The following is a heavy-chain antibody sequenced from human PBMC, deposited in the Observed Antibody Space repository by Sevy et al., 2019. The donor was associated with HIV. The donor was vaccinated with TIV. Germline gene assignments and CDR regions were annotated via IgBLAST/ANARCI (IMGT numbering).Heavy chain of an antibody. Sequence: ASVKVSCKVSGYTLTKLSIHWVRQAPGKGLEWMGDFDPQEGETIYSQKFQGRLSMTVDTSTDTAYRDLSNLTSEDSAVYYCATVGLRYYSSSSCYQGDWFDPWGQGTLVTDSS. CDR2: FDPQEGET. CDR3: ATVGLRYYSSSSCYQGDWFDP. J-gene: IGHJ5*02. V-gene: IGHV1-24*01. CDR1: GYTLTKLS. D-gene: IGHD2-2*01.